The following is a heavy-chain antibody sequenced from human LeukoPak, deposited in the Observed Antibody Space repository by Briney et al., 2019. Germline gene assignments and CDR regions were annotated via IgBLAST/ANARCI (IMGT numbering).Heavy chain of an antibody. J-gene: IGHJ4*02. CDR2: ISGGGGIT. Sequence: PGGSLRLSCAASGFTFTSYAMGWVRQAPGKGLEWVSVISGGGGITNYADSVKGRFTISRDNSNNTLSLQMNSLRVEDTAVYYCAKGGSTVTTEDVVDYWGQGTLVTVSS. CDR3: AKGGSTVTTEDVVDY. V-gene: IGHV3-23*01. D-gene: IGHD4-17*01. CDR1: GFTFTSYA.